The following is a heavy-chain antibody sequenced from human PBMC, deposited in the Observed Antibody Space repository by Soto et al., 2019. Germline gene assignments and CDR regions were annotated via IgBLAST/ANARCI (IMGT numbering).Heavy chain of an antibody. CDR2: IYYSGST. D-gene: IGHD6-19*01. Sequence: PSETLSLTCTVSGGSISSYYWSWIRQPPGKGLEWIGYIYYSGSTNYNPSLKSRVTISVDTSKNQFSLKLSSVTAADTAVYYCARSYSSGWYVGGNWFDPWGQGTLVTVSS. J-gene: IGHJ5*02. V-gene: IGHV4-59*01. CDR3: ARSYSSGWYVGGNWFDP. CDR1: GGSISSYY.